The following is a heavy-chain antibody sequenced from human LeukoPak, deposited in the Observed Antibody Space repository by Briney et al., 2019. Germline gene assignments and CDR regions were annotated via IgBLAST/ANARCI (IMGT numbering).Heavy chain of an antibody. J-gene: IGHJ3*02. V-gene: IGHV4-59*10. Sequence: SETLSLTCAVYGGSFSGYYWSWIRQPAGKGLEWIGRIYTSGSTNYNPSLKSRVTISVDTSKNQFSLKLGSVTAADTAVYYCARAYYYDSIGYARGAFDIWGQETMVTVSS. CDR1: GGSFSGYY. CDR2: IYTSGST. D-gene: IGHD3-22*01. CDR3: ARAYYYDSIGYARGAFDI.